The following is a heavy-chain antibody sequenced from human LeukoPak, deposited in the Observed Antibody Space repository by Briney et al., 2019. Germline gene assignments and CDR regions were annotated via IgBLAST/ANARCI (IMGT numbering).Heavy chain of an antibody. D-gene: IGHD5-18*01. CDR3: ARVAGGYSYGYLDY. CDR1: GFTFSSYS. CDR2: ISSSSSTI. Sequence: GGSLRLSCAASGFTFSSYSRNWVRQAPGKGLEWVSYISSSSSTIYYADSVKGRFTISRDNAKNSLYLQMNSLRDEDTAVYYCARVAGGYSYGYLDYWGQGTLVTVSS. J-gene: IGHJ4*02. V-gene: IGHV3-48*02.